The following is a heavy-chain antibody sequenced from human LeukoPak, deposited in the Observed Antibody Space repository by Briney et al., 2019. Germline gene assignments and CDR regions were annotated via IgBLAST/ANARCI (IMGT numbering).Heavy chain of an antibody. V-gene: IGHV1-18*01. Sequence: ASVKVSCKASGYTFTSYGISWVRQAPGQGLEWMGWISAYNGNTNYAQRLQGRVTMTTDTSTSTAYMELRSLRSDDTAVYYRARGARWAAAGVSYFDYWGQGTLVTVSS. CDR1: GYTFTSYG. CDR2: ISAYNGNT. D-gene: IGHD6-13*01. J-gene: IGHJ4*02. CDR3: ARGARWAAAGVSYFDY.